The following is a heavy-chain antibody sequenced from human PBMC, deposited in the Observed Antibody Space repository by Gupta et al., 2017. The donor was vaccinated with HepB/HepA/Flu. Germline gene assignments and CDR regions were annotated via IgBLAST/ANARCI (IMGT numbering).Heavy chain of an antibody. J-gene: IGHJ6*03. D-gene: IGHD2-2*02. CDR3: ARDSIREGCSSTSCYTHYYYYYMDV. V-gene: IGHV1-69*01. CDR2: IIPIFGTT. CDR1: GGTFSSYA. Sequence: QVQLVQSGAEVKKPGSSVKVSCKASGGTFSSYAISWLRQAPGQGLESMGGIIPIFGTTNYAQKFQGRVTITADESTYTAYMELSSLRSEDTAVYYCARDSIREGCSSTSCYTHYYYYYMDVWGKGTTVTVSS.